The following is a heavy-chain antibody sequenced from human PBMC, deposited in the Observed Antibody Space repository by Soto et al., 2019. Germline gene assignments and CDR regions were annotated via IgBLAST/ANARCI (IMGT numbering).Heavy chain of an antibody. CDR3: ARPSGGYSSSSFPFDF. J-gene: IGHJ3*01. D-gene: IGHD6-13*01. V-gene: IGHV4-38-2*01. CDR1: GYSISSGYY. CDR2: IYHSGST. Sequence: SETLSLTCAVSGYSISSGYYWGWIRQPPGKGLEWIGSIYHSGSTYYHPSLKSQVTISVDTSKNQFSQKQRSVTDADTAVYYWARPSGGYSSSSFPFDFGAKGTSVTVSS.